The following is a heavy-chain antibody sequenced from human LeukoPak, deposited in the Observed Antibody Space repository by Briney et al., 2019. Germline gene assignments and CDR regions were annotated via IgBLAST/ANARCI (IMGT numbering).Heavy chain of an antibody. V-gene: IGHV3-23*01. Sequence: GGSLSLSCAASGFTFNSNAMSWVRQAPGKGLEWVSGVTSSGSSTYYADSVKGRFTISRDSSRSTLYLQMNSLRAEDTAVYYCTKVGVYSNFYFDYWGQGILVTVSS. J-gene: IGHJ4*02. D-gene: IGHD4-11*01. CDR1: GFTFNSNA. CDR2: VTSSGSST. CDR3: TKVGVYSNFYFDY.